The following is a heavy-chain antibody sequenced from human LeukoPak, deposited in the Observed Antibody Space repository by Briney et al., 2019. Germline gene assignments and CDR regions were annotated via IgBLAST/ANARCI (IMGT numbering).Heavy chain of an antibody. CDR1: GFPFSNYA. D-gene: IGHD2-15*01. J-gene: IGHJ4*02. Sequence: PGRSLRLSCTASGFPFSNYAMNWVRQTPGKGLEWVALISFDGAKIYCADSVKGRFTISRDNSKNTLFLQMNSLTVEDTAVYYCARDPAKGAATYFDYWGQGTLVTVSS. V-gene: IGHV3-30*04. CDR2: ISFDGAKI. CDR3: ARDPAKGAATYFDY.